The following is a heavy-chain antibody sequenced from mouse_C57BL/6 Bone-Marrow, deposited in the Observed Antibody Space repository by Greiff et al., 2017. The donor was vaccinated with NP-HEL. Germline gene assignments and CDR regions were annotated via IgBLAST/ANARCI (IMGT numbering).Heavy chain of an antibody. Sequence: VQLQQSGAELARPGASVKLSCKASGYTFTSYGISWVKQRAGQGLEWIGEIYPRSGNTYYNEKFKGKATLTADKSSSTAYMELRSLTSEDSAVYFCARPPHFAWFAYWGQGTLVTVSA. V-gene: IGHV1-81*01. J-gene: IGHJ3*01. CDR2: IYPRSGNT. CDR3: ARPPHFAWFAY. CDR1: GYTFTSYG.